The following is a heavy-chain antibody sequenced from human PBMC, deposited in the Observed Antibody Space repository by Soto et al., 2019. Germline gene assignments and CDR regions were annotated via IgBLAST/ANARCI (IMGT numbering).Heavy chain of an antibody. CDR3: AKDQGDTAMLNFDY. J-gene: IGHJ4*02. D-gene: IGHD5-18*01. Sequence: PGGSLRLSCAASGSTFSRYGMSWVRQAPGKGLEWVSGIIGSGTATYYADSVKGRFTISRDNSRNTLYLQMNSLRAEDTAIYYCAKDQGDTAMLNFDYWGQGTLVTVSS. V-gene: IGHV3-23*01. CDR1: GSTFSRYG. CDR2: IIGSGTAT.